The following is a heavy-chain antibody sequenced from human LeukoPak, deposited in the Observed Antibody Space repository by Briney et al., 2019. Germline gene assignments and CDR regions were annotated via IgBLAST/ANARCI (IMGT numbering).Heavy chain of an antibody. J-gene: IGHJ4*02. CDR3: ARRYGHRYFDWTYFDY. CDR1: GFTVSSNY. D-gene: IGHD3-9*01. CDR2: INHSGST. V-gene: IGHV4-34*01. Sequence: GPLRLSCAASGFTVSSNYMSWIRQPPGKGLEWIGEINHSGSTNYNPSLKSRVTISVDTSKNQFSLKLSSVTAADTAVYYCARRYGHRYFDWTYFDYWGQGTLVTVSS.